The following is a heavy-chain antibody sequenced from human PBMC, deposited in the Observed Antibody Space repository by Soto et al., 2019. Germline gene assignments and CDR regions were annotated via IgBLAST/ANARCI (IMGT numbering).Heavy chain of an antibody. CDR3: ARGEAAAGNAFDI. Sequence: QVQLVQSGAEVKKPGSSVKVSCKASGGTFSSYTISWVRQAPGQGLEWMGRIIPILGMANYAQKFQGRVTITADKSTSTAYMELSSLRSEDTAVYYCARGEAAAGNAFDIWGQGTMVTVSS. V-gene: IGHV1-69*02. D-gene: IGHD6-13*01. CDR1: GGTFSSYT. CDR2: IIPILGMA. J-gene: IGHJ3*02.